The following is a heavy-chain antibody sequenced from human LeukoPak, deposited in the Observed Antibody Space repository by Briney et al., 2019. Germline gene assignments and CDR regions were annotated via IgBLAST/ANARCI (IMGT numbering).Heavy chain of an antibody. D-gene: IGHD3-3*01. Sequence: SETLSLTCTVSGGSISSSYWTWIRRSPGKGLEWHGYINYSGSTSYNPSLKSRVTIFLDMSKNEISLDLSSLTAADTAVYYCARATNDGWSGHYTGGYYYMDVWGKGTTVTVSS. V-gene: IGHV4-59*01. J-gene: IGHJ6*03. CDR3: ARATNDGWSGHYTGGYYYMDV. CDR1: GGSISSSY. CDR2: INYSGST.